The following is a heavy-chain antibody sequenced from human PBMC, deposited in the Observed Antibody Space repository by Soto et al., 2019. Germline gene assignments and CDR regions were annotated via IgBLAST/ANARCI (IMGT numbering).Heavy chain of an antibody. Sequence: SETLSLNCSVSGDSITTNGYYWGWIRQPPGKGLQWIGNVYSTGSTNYNPSLKSRVTISVDTSKNQFSLKLSSVTAADTAVYYCARSIVRGVIVNGYWGQGTLVTVSS. CDR3: ARSIVRGVIVNGY. CDR1: GDSITTNGYY. D-gene: IGHD3-10*01. J-gene: IGHJ4*02. V-gene: IGHV4-39*07. CDR2: VYSTGST.